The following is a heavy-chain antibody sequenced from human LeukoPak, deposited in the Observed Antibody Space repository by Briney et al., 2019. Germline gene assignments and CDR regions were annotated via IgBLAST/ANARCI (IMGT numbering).Heavy chain of an antibody. V-gene: IGHV4-31*03. CDR1: GGSISSGGYY. CDR2: IYYSGST. D-gene: IGHD3-10*01. Sequence: NPSQTLSLTCTVSGGSISSGGYYWSWIRQHPGKGLEWIGYIYYSGSTYYNPSLKSRVTISVDTSKNQFSLKLSSVTAADTAVYYCARDRGGLWFGELSGAFDIWGQGTMVTVSS. CDR3: ARDRGGLWFGELSGAFDI. J-gene: IGHJ3*02.